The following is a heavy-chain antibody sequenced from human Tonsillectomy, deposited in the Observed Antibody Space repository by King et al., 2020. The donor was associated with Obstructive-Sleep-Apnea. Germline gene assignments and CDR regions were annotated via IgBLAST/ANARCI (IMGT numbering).Heavy chain of an antibody. J-gene: IGHJ4*02. D-gene: IGHD7-27*01. CDR1: GCTFINYG. CDR3: AKGWGNYFDY. CDR2: IRYDGSHK. Sequence: QLVQSGGGVDQPGGALRFSCDASGCTFINYGIHWVRQGQGKGLEWRAFIRYDGSHKYYADSLKGRFTISRDNAKNTLDLQMNSLRAEDTAMYYCAKGWGNYFDYWGQGTLVTVSS. V-gene: IGHV3-30*02.